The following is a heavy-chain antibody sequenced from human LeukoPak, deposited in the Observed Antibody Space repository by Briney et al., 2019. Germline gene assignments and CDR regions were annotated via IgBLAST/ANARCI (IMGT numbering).Heavy chain of an antibody. Sequence: GASVKVSCKASGYTFTSYGISWVRQATGQGLEWMGWISAYNGNTNYAQKLQGRVTMTTDTSTSTAYMELRSLRSDDTAVYYCARDGDKYYYGSGSYYLDYWGQGTLVTVSS. CDR1: GYTFTSYG. D-gene: IGHD3-10*01. J-gene: IGHJ4*02. CDR2: ISAYNGNT. V-gene: IGHV1-18*01. CDR3: ARDGDKYYYGSGSYYLDY.